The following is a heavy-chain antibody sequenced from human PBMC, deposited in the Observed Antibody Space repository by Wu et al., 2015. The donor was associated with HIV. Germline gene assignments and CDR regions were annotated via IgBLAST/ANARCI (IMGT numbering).Heavy chain of an antibody. CDR1: GYTFTDSY. J-gene: IGHJ4*02. CDR2: INPNDGGT. V-gene: IGHV1-2*02. CDR3: ARARYSYGDGDFDY. D-gene: IGHD5-18*01. Sequence: QVQLVQSGAEVRKPGASVKVSCKASGYTFTDSYMHWVRQAPGQGLEWMGWINPNDGGTNYAQKFQGRVTMTRDTSIRTAYMELSRLRSDDTAVYYCARARYSYGDGDFDYWGQGTLVTVSS.